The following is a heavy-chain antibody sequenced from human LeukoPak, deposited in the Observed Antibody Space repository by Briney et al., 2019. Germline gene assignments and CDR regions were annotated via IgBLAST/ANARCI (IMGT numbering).Heavy chain of an antibody. V-gene: IGHV4-61*05. J-gene: IGHJ4*02. CDR2: IYYSGST. CDR1: GGPISSSSYY. CDR3: ARYDSSGLGY. Sequence: SETLSLTCTVSGGPISSSSYYWSWIRQPPGKGLEWIGFIYYSGSTSYNPSLKSRVTISVDTSKNQFSLRLSSVTAADTAVYYCARYDSSGLGYWGQGNLVTVSS. D-gene: IGHD3-22*01.